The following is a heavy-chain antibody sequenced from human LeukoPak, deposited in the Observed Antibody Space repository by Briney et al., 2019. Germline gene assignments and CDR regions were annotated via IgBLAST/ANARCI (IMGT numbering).Heavy chain of an antibody. CDR2: INPSGGGT. Sequence: ASVKVSCKASGYTFTSYYLHWVRQAPGQGLEWMGIINPSGGGTSYAQKFQGRVTMTRDKSTSTAYMELRSLRSDDTAVYYCARVGPLYYYGMDVWGQGTTVTVSS. J-gene: IGHJ6*02. CDR3: ARVGPLYYYGMDV. CDR1: GYTFTSYY. V-gene: IGHV1-46*01.